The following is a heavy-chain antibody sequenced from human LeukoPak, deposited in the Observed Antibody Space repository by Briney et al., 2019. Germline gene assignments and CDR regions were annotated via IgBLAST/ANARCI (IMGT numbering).Heavy chain of an antibody. CDR3: AREISGTYYNPLGYMDV. V-gene: IGHV4-39*07. CDR2: IYFSGST. J-gene: IGHJ6*03. D-gene: IGHD3-10*01. Sequence: SGTLSPTSTVSGGSITIGSYSWGWTRHPPGKGLEWIGGIYFSGSTYYNPSLKSRVTMSVDTSKNQFSLNLSSVTAADTAVYYCAREISGTYYNPLGYMDVWGKGTTVTVSS. CDR1: GGSITIGSYS.